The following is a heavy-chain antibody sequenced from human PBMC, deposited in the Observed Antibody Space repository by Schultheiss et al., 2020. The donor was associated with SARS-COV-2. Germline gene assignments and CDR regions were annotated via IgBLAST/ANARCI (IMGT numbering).Heavy chain of an antibody. CDR2: IFSNDEK. J-gene: IGHJ6*02. D-gene: IGHD2-15*01. CDR1: GFSLSTSGVG. Sequence: SGPTLVKPTQTLTLTCTFSGFSLSTSGVGVGWIRQPPGKALEWLAHIFSNDEKSYSPSLKSRLTISKDTSKNQVVLTMTNMDPVDTATYYCARIGRYCSGGSCYRPADYYYYGMDVWGQGTTVTVSS. V-gene: IGHV2-5*01. CDR3: ARIGRYCSGGSCYRPADYYYYGMDV.